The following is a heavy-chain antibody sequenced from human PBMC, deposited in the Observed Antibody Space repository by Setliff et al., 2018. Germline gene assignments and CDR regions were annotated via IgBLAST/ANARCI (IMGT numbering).Heavy chain of an antibody. CDR2: VNHSGST. CDR1: GGSFSGYY. D-gene: IGHD6-19*01. CDR3: ARAIYSSGWYLRYYYYMDV. Sequence: SETLSLTCAVYGGSFSGYYWSWIRQPPGKGLEWIGEVNHSGSTNYNPSLKSRVTISVDTSKNQFSLKLSSVTAADTTVYYCARAIYSSGWYLRYYYYMDVWGKGTTVTVSS. J-gene: IGHJ6*03. V-gene: IGHV4-34*01.